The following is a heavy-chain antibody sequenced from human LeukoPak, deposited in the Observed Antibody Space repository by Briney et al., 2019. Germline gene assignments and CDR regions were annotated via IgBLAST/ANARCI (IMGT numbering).Heavy chain of an antibody. Sequence: GGSLRLSCAASGFTFSSYSMNWVRQAPGKGLEWVSSISSSSSYIYYADSVKGRFTISRDNAKNSLYLQMNSLRAEDTAVYYCARGRGSGTHDYWGQGTLVTVSS. CDR3: ARGRGSGTHDY. V-gene: IGHV3-21*01. CDR2: ISSSSSYI. J-gene: IGHJ4*02. CDR1: GFTFSSYS. D-gene: IGHD3-3*01.